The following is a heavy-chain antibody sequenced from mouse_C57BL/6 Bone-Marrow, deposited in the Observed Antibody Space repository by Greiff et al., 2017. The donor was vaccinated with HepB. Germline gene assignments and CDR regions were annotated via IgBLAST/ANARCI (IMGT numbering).Heavy chain of an antibody. V-gene: IGHV1-82*01. CDR1: GYAFSSSW. Sequence: QVQLKQSGPELVKPGASVKISCKASGYAFSSSWMNWVKQRPGKGLEWIGRIYPGDGDTNYNGKFKGKATLTADKSSSTAYMQLSSLTSEDSAVYFCARHYGSLSYWYFDVWGTGTTVTVSS. CDR3: ARHYGSLSYWYFDV. CDR2: IYPGDGDT. D-gene: IGHD1-1*01. J-gene: IGHJ1*03.